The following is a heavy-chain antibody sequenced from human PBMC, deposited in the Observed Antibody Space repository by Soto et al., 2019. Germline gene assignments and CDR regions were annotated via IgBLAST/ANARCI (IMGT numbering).Heavy chain of an antibody. D-gene: IGHD3-10*01. CDR2: INHSGST. CDR1: GGSFSGYY. CDR3: ATGYGSGSAENWFDP. Sequence: PSETLSLTCAVYGGSFSGYYWSWIRQPPGKGLEWIGEINHSGSTNYNPSLKSRVTISVDTSKNQFSLKLSSVTAADTAVYYCATGYGSGSAENWFDPWGQGTLVTVSS. V-gene: IGHV4-34*01. J-gene: IGHJ5*02.